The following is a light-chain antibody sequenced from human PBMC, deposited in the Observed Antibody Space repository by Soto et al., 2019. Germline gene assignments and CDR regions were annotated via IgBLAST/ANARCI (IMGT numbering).Light chain of an antibody. Sequence: EIVLTQSPGTLSLSPGERATLSCRASQSVSSSYLAWYQQKPGQAPRLLIYGASSRSTGIPDRFSGSGPGTDLTLTISRLEPEDFAVYYCQQYGSPPPFTFGGGTKGEIK. V-gene: IGKV3-20*01. CDR1: QSVSSSY. CDR3: QQYGSPPPFT. J-gene: IGKJ4*01. CDR2: GAS.